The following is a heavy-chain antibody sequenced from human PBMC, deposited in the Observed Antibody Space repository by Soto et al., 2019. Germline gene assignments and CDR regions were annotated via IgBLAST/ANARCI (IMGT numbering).Heavy chain of an antibody. CDR3: ARDGGIVVVGFDP. D-gene: IGHD2-2*01. J-gene: IGHJ5*02. CDR2: INAGNGNT. V-gene: IGHV1-3*01. Sequence: ASVKVSCKASGYTFTSYAMHWVRQAPGQRLEWMGWINAGNGNTKYSQKFQGRVTITRDTSASTAYMELSSLRSEDTAVYYCARDGGIVVVGFDPWGQGTLVTVSS. CDR1: GYTFTSYA.